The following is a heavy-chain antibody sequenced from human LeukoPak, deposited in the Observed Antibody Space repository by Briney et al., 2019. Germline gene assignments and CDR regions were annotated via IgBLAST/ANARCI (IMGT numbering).Heavy chain of an antibody. J-gene: IGHJ4*02. D-gene: IGHD6-19*01. CDR3: ARDGGYSSGWYYFDY. CDR2: IKQDGSEK. Sequence: GGSLRLSCAASGFTVSSNYMSWVRQAPGKGLEWVANIKQDGSEKYYVDSVKGRFTISRDNAKNSLYLQMNSLRAEDTAVYYCARDGGYSSGWYYFDYWGQGTLVTVSS. CDR1: GFTVSSNY. V-gene: IGHV3-7*05.